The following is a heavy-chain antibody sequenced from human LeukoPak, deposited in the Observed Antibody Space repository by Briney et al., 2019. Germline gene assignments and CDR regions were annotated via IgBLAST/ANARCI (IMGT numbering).Heavy chain of an antibody. J-gene: IGHJ6*03. CDR1: GFTFSNYW. V-gene: IGHV3-74*01. Sequence: HPGGSLRLSCAASGFTFSNYWMHWVRQAPGKGLVWVSRINSDGSTISINYADSVKGRFTISRDNAKNSLYLQMNSLRAEDTAVYYCARVREAVVAAAYATYYYYYMDVWGKGTTVTVSS. D-gene: IGHD2-15*01. CDR3: ARVREAVVAAAYATYYYYYMDV. CDR2: INSDGSTISI.